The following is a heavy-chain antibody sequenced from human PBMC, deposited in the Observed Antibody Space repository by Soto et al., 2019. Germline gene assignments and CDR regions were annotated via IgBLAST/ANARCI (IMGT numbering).Heavy chain of an antibody. J-gene: IGHJ6*02. CDR1: GFTFSSYA. CDR3: ARAYYYGMDV. CDR2: ISYDGSNK. V-gene: IGHV3-30-3*01. Sequence: GGSLRLSCAASGFTFSSYAMHWVRQAPGKGLEWVAVISYDGSNKYYADSVKGRFTISRDNSKNTLYLQMNSLRAEDTAVYYCARAYYYGMDVWGQGTTVTVSS.